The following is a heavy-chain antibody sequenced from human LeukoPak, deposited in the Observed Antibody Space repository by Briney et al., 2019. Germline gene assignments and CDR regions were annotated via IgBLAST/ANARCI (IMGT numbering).Heavy chain of an antibody. CDR1: GFTFSSYG. D-gene: IGHD3-22*01. CDR2: IRYDGSNK. V-gene: IGHV3-30*02. J-gene: IGHJ5*02. CDR3: AKLVIYYDSSHNWFDP. Sequence: GGSLRLSCAASGFTFSSYGMHWVRQAPGKGLEWVAFIRYDGSNKYYADSVKGRFTISRDNSKNTLYLQMNSLRAEGTAVYYCAKLVIYYDSSHNWFDPWGQGTLVTVSS.